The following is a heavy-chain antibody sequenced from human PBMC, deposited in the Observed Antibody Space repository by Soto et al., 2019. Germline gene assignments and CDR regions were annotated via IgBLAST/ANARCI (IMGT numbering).Heavy chain of an antibody. D-gene: IGHD3-22*01. CDR3: VRDPSNTSGYYQFFDF. CDR1: GYTFTNHG. CDR2: VSAYNGDT. J-gene: IGHJ4*02. V-gene: IGHV1-18*01. Sequence: QVLLVQSGTEVKKPGASVKVSCKASGYTFTNHGISWVRQAPGQGLEWVGWVSAYNGDTKYAQNVQGRVTMTTDTPTTTAYMELRSLRSDDTAVYYCVRDPSNTSGYYQFFDFWGQGTLVTVSS.